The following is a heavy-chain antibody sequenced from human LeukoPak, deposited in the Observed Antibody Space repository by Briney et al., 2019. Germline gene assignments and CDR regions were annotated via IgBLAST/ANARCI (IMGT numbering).Heavy chain of an antibody. V-gene: IGHV3-21*04. CDR3: AMVRGVIRYFDY. J-gene: IGHJ4*02. Sequence: GGSLRLSCAASGFTFSSYSMNWVRQAPGKGLEWVSSISSSSSYIYYADSVKGRFTISRDNSKNTLYLQMNSLRAEDTAVYYCAMVRGVIRYFDYWGQGTLVTVSS. D-gene: IGHD3-10*01. CDR1: GFTFSSYS. CDR2: ISSSSSYI.